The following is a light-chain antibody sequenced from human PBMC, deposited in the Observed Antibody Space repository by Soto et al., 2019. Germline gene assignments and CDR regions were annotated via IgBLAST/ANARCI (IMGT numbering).Light chain of an antibody. V-gene: IGKV3-20*01. J-gene: IGKJ5*01. CDR3: QQFGSSLPIT. CDR2: GAS. Sequence: ETVLTQSPATLSLSPGERATVSCRASQSVSSNLAWYQQKPGQAPRLLIYGASSRATGIPARFTGSGSGTDFTLTITRLEPEDFAVYYCQQFGSSLPITFGQGTRLEFK. CDR1: QSVSSN.